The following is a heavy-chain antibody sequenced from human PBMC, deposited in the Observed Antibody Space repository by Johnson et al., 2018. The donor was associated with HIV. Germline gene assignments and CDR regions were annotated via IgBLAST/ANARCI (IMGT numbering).Heavy chain of an antibody. D-gene: IGHD7-27*01. CDR1: AFTLDEYD. Sequence: VQLVESGGGVVRPGGSLRLSCAASAFTLDEYDMSWVRQVPGKGLEWVSGFYRNGGSTGYAASVKGRFNISSDNAKNSLYLQMNSLRAEDTALYYCARDPTTQNPRLTGDFGAFDIWGQGTMVTVSS. CDR3: ARDPTTQNPRLTGDFGAFDI. CDR2: FYRNGGST. V-gene: IGHV3-20*04. J-gene: IGHJ3*02.